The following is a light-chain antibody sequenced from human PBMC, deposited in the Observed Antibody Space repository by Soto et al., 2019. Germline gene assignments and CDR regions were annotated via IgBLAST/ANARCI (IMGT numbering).Light chain of an antibody. J-gene: IGLJ1*01. V-gene: IGLV1-40*01. CDR1: SSNIGAGYD. CDR2: GNS. CDR3: QSFDNSLSGSRV. Sequence: QSVLTQPPSVSGAPGQRVTISCTGSSSNIGAGYDVHWYLQLPGTAPKLLIYGNSNRPSGVPDRFSGSKSGTSASLAITGLQAEDEADYYCQSFDNSLSGSRVFGTGTKLTVL.